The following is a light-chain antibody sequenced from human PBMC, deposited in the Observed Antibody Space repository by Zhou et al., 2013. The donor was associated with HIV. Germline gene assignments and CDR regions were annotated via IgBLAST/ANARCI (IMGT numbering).Light chain of an antibody. CDR3: QHSLERPLS. Sequence: DIQMTQSPSSLSASVGDRVTITCQASRDISNYLNWYQQKPGKAPNLLIYDASNLEAGVPSRFSGSGSGTDFTLTINSLQPEDVATYFCQHSLERPLSFGGGTKVGIK. CDR2: DAS. J-gene: IGKJ4*01. V-gene: IGKV1-33*01. CDR1: RDISNY.